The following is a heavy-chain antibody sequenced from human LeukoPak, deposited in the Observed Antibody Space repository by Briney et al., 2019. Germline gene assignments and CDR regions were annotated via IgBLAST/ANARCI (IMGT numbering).Heavy chain of an antibody. Sequence: SGTLSLTCAVSGSSIGSSEWWSWVRQPPGKGLEWTGEIYRSVSPTYNPSLESRVTISADKSNNQLSLKLTSVTAADTAVYYCAGWNTDFWSSYYYAMDVWGQGTTVTVSS. J-gene: IGHJ6*02. CDR1: GSSIGSSEW. CDR2: IYRSVSP. D-gene: IGHD3-3*01. V-gene: IGHV4-4*02. CDR3: AGWNTDFWSSYYYAMDV.